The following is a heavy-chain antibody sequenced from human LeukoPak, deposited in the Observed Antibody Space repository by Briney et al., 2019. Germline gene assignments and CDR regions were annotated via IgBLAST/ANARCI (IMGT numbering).Heavy chain of an antibody. CDR3: ARVSGNYDFWSCYYRNWFDP. J-gene: IGHJ5*02. CDR2: IYYSGST. CDR1: GGSISSHY. V-gene: IGHV4-59*11. Sequence: SETLSLTCTVSGGSISSHYWSWIRQPPGKGLEWIGYIYYSGSTNYNPSLKSRVTISVDTSKNQFSLKLSSVTAADTAVYYCARVSGNYDFWSCYYRNWFDPWGQGILVTVSS. D-gene: IGHD3-3*01.